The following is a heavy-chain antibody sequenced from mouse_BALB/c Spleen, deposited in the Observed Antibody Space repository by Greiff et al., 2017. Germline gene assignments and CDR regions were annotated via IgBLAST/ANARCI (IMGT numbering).Heavy chain of an antibody. J-gene: IGHJ3*01. CDR1: GFTFSSYA. Sequence: EVMLVESGGGLVKPGGSLKLSCAASGFTFSSYAMSWVRQTPEKRLEWVATISSGGSYTYYPDSVKGRFTISRDNAKNTLYLQMSSLRSEDTAMYYCARHVDRYDGFAYWGQGTLVTVSA. V-gene: IGHV5-9-3*01. D-gene: IGHD2-14*01. CDR2: ISSGGSYT. CDR3: ARHVDRYDGFAY.